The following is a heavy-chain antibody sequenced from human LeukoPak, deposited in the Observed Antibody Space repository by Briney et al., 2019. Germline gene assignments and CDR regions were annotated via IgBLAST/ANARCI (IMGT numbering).Heavy chain of an antibody. Sequence: GGSLRLSCEASGFTFSSYDMNWVRQAPGKGLEWVSVISGSGGSTDYADSVKGRFSISRDNSKNTLYLQMNSLRAEDTAVYYCASTVASGRLDYWGQGTLVTVSS. D-gene: IGHD6-19*01. V-gene: IGHV3-23*01. CDR3: ASTVASGRLDY. CDR2: ISGSGGST. CDR1: GFTFSSYD. J-gene: IGHJ4*02.